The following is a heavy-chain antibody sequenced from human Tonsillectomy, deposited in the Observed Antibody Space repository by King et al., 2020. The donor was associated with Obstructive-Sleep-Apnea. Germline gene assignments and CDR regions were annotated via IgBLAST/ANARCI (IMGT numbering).Heavy chain of an antibody. V-gene: IGHV3-21*01. J-gene: IGHJ5*02. CDR3: ARGGYRGIAVAGTFWFDP. CDR2: ISSSSSYI. CDR1: GFTFSSYS. D-gene: IGHD6-19*01. Sequence: VQLVESGGGLVKPGGSLRLSCAASGFTFSSYSMNWVRQAPGKGLEWVSSISSSSSYIYYADSVKGRFTISRDNAKHSLYLQMNSLRAEDTAVYYCARGGYRGIAVAGTFWFDPWGQGTLVTVSS.